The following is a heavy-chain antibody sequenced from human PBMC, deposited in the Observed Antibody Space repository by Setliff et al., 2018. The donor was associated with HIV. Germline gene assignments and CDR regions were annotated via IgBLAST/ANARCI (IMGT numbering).Heavy chain of an antibody. CDR1: DYTFTTYW. V-gene: IGHV5-51*01. D-gene: IGHD6-13*01. J-gene: IGHJ3*02. CDR2: IYPDDSNI. Sequence: GESLKISCKALDYTFTTYWIGWVRQKPGEGLEWMGTIYPDDSNIRYNPSFQSHVTISADKSIATAYLQVNDLKTSDTATYYCARRDGRSMNAFEIWGPGTMVTVSS. CDR3: ARRDGRSMNAFEI.